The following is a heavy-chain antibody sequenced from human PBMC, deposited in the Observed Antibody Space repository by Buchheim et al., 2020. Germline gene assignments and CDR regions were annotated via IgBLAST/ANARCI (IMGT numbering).Heavy chain of an antibody. CDR2: ISSSSSYI. CDR3: ARSARESIAVAGYYNY. Sequence: EVQLVESGGGLVKPGGSLRLSCAASGFTFSSYSMNWVRQAPGKGLEWVSSISSSSSYIYYADSVKGRFTISRDNAKNSLYLQMNSLRAEDTAVYYCARSARESIAVAGYYNYWGQGTL. V-gene: IGHV3-21*01. J-gene: IGHJ4*02. D-gene: IGHD6-19*01. CDR1: GFTFSSYS.